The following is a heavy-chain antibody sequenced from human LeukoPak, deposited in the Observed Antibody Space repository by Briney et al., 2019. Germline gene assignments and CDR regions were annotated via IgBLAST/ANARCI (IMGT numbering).Heavy chain of an antibody. CDR1: GASISSDGYY. J-gene: IGHJ3*02. D-gene: IGHD5-12*01. CDR2: IYYSGSA. V-gene: IGHV4-31*11. CDR3: ARDLRGYGAFDI. Sequence: PSQTLSLTCAVSGASISSDGYYCSWIRQHPGKGLEWLGYIYYSGSAYYNPSLKSRVTISVDTSKNQFSLKLTSVTAADTAVYYCARDLRGYGAFDIWGQGTMVTVSS.